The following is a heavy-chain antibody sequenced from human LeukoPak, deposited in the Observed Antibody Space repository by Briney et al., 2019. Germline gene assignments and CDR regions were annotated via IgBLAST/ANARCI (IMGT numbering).Heavy chain of an antibody. J-gene: IGHJ4*02. V-gene: IGHV3-48*03. CDR3: ARGSIVVVVAATGGDY. CDR2: ISSSGSTI. D-gene: IGHD2-15*01. CDR1: GFTFSSYE. Sequence: GGSLRLSCAASGFTFSSYEMNWVRQAPGKGLKWASYISSSGSTIYYADSVKGRFTISRDNAKNSLYLQMNSLGAEDTAVYYCARGSIVVVVAATGGDYWGQGTLVTVSS.